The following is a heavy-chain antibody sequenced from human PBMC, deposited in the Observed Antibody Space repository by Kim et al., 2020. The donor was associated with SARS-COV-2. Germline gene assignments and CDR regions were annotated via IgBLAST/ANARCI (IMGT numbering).Heavy chain of an antibody. CDR1: GGTFSSYA. CDR3: AGARMGLEVFGY. V-gene: IGHV1-69*04. CDR2: IIPILGIA. Sequence: SVKVSCKASGGTFSSYAISWVRQAPGQGLEWMGRIIPILGIANYAQKFQGRVTITADKSTSTAYMELSSLRSEDTAVYYCAGARMGLEVFGYWGQGTLVTVSS. J-gene: IGHJ4*02. D-gene: IGHD3-3*01.